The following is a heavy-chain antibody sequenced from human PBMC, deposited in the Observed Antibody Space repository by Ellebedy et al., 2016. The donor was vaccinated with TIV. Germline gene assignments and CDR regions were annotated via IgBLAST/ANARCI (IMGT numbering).Heavy chain of an antibody. D-gene: IGHD6-19*01. Sequence: AASVKVSCKASGYTFTSYGISGVRQAPGQGLEWMGWISAYNGNTNYAQKLQGRVTMTTDTSTSTAYMELRSLRSDDTAVYYCARDSSGWYLFPFDYWGQGTLVTVSS. CDR2: ISAYNGNT. J-gene: IGHJ4*02. CDR3: ARDSSGWYLFPFDY. CDR1: GYTFTSYG. V-gene: IGHV1-18*04.